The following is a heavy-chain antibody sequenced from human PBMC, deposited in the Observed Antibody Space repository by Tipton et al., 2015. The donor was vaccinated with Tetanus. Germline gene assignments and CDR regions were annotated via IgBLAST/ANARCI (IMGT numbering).Heavy chain of an antibody. CDR3: ARLHLRTYASSSGY. V-gene: IGHV5-51*01. Sequence: QLVQSGPEVKKPGESLRISCQASGHNSASYWLSWVRQMPGRGLEWMGIIYLGDSHATYSPSFQGQVTISADQSINTAYLQWTSLKASDTAMYFCARLHLRTYASSSGYWGQGTLVTVSS. D-gene: IGHD6-6*01. CDR1: GHNSASYW. J-gene: IGHJ4*02. CDR2: IYLGDSHA.